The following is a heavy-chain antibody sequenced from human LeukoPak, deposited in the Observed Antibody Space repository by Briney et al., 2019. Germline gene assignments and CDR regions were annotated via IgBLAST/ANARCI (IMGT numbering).Heavy chain of an antibody. CDR1: GFTFSSYS. V-gene: IGHV3-48*01. CDR2: ISSSSSTI. D-gene: IGHD3-22*01. CDR3: ARDYYDSSGYPLFGVSQY. Sequence: GGSLRLSCAASGFTFSSYSMNWVRQAPGKGLEWVSYISSSSSTIYYADSVKGRFTISRDNAKNSLYLQMNSLRAEDTAVYYCARDYYDSSGYPLFGVSQYWGQGTLVTVSS. J-gene: IGHJ4*02.